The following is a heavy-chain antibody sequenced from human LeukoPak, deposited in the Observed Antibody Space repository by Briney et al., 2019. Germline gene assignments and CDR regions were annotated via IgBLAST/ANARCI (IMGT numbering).Heavy chain of an antibody. D-gene: IGHD6-6*01. CDR1: GGSISSHY. CDR3: ARSYSSSSGRPFDY. J-gene: IGHJ4*02. V-gene: IGHV4-59*11. Sequence: SETLSLTCSVSGGSISSHYWSWIRQPPGKELEWIGYIYYTGTTNYKPSLKSRVTISVDTSKNQFSLNLTSVTAADTAVYYCARSYSSSSGRPFDYWGQGTLVTVSS. CDR2: IYYTGTT.